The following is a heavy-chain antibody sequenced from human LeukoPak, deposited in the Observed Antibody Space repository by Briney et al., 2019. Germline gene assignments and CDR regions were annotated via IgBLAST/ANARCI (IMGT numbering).Heavy chain of an antibody. J-gene: IGHJ5*01. V-gene: IGHV3-33*06. CDR3: AKDAQRGFDYSNSLES. CDR2: IWNDGGNK. Sequence: GRSLRLSCATSGFTFSHYGMHWVRQAPGKGLEWVAVIWNDGGNKYYGDSVKGRFTISRDNSQNTLYLQMNSLRVEDTAVYYCAKDAQRGFDYSNSLESWGQGTLVTVSS. CDR1: GFTFSHYG. D-gene: IGHD4-11*01.